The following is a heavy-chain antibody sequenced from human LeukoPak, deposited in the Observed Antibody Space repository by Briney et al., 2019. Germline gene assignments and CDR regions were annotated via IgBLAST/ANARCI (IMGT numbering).Heavy chain of an antibody. V-gene: IGHV3-11*04. Sequence: LSLTCTVSGGSISSSSYYMSWIRQAPGKGLEWVSYIDSSGDTIYYANSVKGRFTISRDNAKNSLYLQMNSLTAEDTAVYYCARDHPSRYCSSTSCYMDAFDIWGQGTMVTVSS. D-gene: IGHD2-2*02. CDR1: GGSISSSSYY. J-gene: IGHJ3*02. CDR2: IDSSGDTI. CDR3: ARDHPSRYCSSTSCYMDAFDI.